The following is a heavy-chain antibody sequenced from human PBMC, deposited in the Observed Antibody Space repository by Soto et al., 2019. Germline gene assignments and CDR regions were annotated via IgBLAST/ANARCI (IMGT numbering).Heavy chain of an antibody. Sequence: PGGSLRLSCTVSGFTFSAFAMYWVRQAPGKGLEWVALISYDGRNEDYAESVRGRFTISRDNSKNTLYLDMNSLGAEDSAVYFCAKGVVREPAYFDYWGQGTLVTVSS. V-gene: IGHV3-30*18. CDR3: AKGVVREPAYFDY. CDR2: ISYDGRNE. CDR1: GFTFSAFA. J-gene: IGHJ4*02. D-gene: IGHD3-10*01.